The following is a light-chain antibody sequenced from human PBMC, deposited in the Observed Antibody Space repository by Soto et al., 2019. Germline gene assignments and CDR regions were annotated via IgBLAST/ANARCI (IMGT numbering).Light chain of an antibody. J-gene: IGLJ1*01. CDR1: SSDVGGYNY. Sequence: QSALTQPASVSGSPGQSITISCTGTSSDVGGYNYVSWYQQHPGKAPKLMIYDVSNRPSGVSNRLSGSKSGNTASLTISGLQAEDEADYYCSSYTSSSTYNYVFGTGTKVTVL. CDR3: SSYTSSSTYNYV. V-gene: IGLV2-14*01. CDR2: DVS.